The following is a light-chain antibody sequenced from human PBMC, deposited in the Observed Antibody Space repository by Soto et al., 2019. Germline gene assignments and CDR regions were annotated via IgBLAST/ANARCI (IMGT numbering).Light chain of an antibody. V-gene: IGKV3D-15*01. J-gene: IGKJ2*01. Sequence: EIVLTQSPATRSVSPEERATLSCIASRSVSSNLAWYQQRPGQAPRLLIYGASTRATGIPARFSGSGSGTEFTLTISSLKSEDFVVYYCQQYNNWHTYTFGQGTKVDIK. CDR2: GAS. CDR3: QQYNNWHTYT. CDR1: RSVSSN.